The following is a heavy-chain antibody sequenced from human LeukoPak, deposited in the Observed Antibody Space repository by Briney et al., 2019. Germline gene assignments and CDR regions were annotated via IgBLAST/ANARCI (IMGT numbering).Heavy chain of an antibody. CDR2: MNPNSGNT. D-gene: IGHD1-26*01. V-gene: IGHV1-8*01. Sequence: ASVKVSCKASGYTFTSYDINWVRQATGQGLEWMGWMNPNSGNTGYAQKFQGRVTMTRNTSTNTAYMELSSLRSEDTAVYYCVVDSVGATNAFDYWGQGTLVTVSS. CDR3: VVDSVGATNAFDY. J-gene: IGHJ4*02. CDR1: GYTFTSYD.